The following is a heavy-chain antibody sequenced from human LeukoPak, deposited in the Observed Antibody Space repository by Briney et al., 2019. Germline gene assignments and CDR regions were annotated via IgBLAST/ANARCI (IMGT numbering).Heavy chain of an antibody. CDR1: GFTFITYS. V-gene: IGHV3-21*01. CDR3: AKDLRYNWNDQVGDY. D-gene: IGHD1-1*01. Sequence: SGGSLRLSCAASGFTFITYSMNWVRQAPGKGLEWVSSISDSSGYIYYADSVKGRFTISRDNSKNTLYLQMNSLRAEDTAVYYCAKDLRYNWNDQVGDYWGQGTLVTVSS. CDR2: ISDSSGYI. J-gene: IGHJ4*02.